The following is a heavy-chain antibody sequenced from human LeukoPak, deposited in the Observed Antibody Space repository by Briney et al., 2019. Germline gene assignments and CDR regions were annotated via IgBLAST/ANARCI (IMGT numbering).Heavy chain of an antibody. V-gene: IGHV3-48*01. CDR1: GFTLSSYN. D-gene: IGHD4-17*01. CDR3: ARVSTVTPRY. CDR2: ISSDANAI. J-gene: IGHJ4*02. Sequence: PGGSLRLSCAASGFTLSSYNMNWVRQAPGKGLEWISFISSDANAIYYADSVKGRFTISRDTAKNSLYLQMNSLRVEDTAVYYRARVSTVTPRYWGQGTLVTVSS.